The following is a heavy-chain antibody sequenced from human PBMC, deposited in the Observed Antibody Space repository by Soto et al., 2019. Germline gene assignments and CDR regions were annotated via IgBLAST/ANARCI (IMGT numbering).Heavy chain of an antibody. V-gene: IGHV5-10-1*01. Sequence: PGESLKISCKGSGYSFTTYWITWVRQVPGKGLEWMGRIDPSDSYANYSPSFQGHVTMSADKSISTAYLQWSSLKASGTAMYYCGRVRVDKAEGWFDPWGQGTLVTVSS. CDR2: IDPSDSYA. CDR1: GYSFTTYW. J-gene: IGHJ5*02. CDR3: GRVRVDKAEGWFDP. D-gene: IGHD5-12*01.